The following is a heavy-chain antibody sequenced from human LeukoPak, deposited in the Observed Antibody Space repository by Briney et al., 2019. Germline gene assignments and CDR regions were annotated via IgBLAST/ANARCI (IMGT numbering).Heavy chain of an antibody. V-gene: IGHV1-69*01. CDR2: IIPIFGTA. J-gene: IGHJ3*02. CDR3: ARPTSSYSRFSIRLADAFDI. CDR1: GGTFSRYA. Sequence: SVKVSCKASGGTFSRYAISWVPQAPGQGLEWMGGIIPIFGTANYAQKFQGRVTITADESTSTAYMELSSLRSEDTAVYYCARPTSSYSRFSIRLADAFDIWGQGTMVTVSS. D-gene: IGHD6-13*01.